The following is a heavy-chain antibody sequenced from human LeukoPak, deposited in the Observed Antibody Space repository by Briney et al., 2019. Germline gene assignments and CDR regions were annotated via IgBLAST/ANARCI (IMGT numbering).Heavy chain of an antibody. CDR2: IIPIFGTA. J-gene: IGHJ4*02. V-gene: IGHV1-69*13. CDR1: GGTFSSYA. D-gene: IGHD5-24*01. CDR3: ARGDGYKRFDFDY. Sequence: SVTVSCKASGGTFSSYAISWVRQAPGHGLEWMGGIIPIFGTANYAQKFQGRVTITADESTSTAYMELSSLRSEDTAVYYCARGDGYKRFDFDYWGQGTLVTVSS.